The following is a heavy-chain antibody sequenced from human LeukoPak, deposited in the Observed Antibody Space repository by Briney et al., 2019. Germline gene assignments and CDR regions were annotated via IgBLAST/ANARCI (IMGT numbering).Heavy chain of an antibody. CDR1: GYSFTSYW. J-gene: IGHJ4*02. CDR3: ARQRDTAMALFDY. D-gene: IGHD5-18*01. CDR2: IYPGDSDT. V-gene: IGHV5-51*01. Sequence: GESLKISCKGSGYSFTSYWIGWVRQMPGKGLEWMGIIYPGDSDTRYSPSFQGQVTISADKSISTAYLQWSSLKASDTAMYYCARQRDTAMALFDYWGQGTLVTVSP.